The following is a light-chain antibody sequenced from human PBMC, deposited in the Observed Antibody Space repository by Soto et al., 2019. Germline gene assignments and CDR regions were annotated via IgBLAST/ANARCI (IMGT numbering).Light chain of an antibody. V-gene: IGKV3-20*01. CDR3: QQYGGAPFT. CDR2: GAS. CDR1: QSVTSDY. J-gene: IGKJ3*01. Sequence: EIVLTQSPGTLSLSPGEGATLSCRASQSVTSDYLAWYQQKPGQAPRLLIYGASSRATGIPDRFSGSGSGTDFTLTISRLEPEDVAVYYCQQYGGAPFTFGPGTKVDIK.